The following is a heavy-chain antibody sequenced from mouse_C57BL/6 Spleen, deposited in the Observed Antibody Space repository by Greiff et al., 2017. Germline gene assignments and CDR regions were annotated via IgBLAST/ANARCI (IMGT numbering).Heavy chain of an antibody. CDR1: GYSITSGYY. CDR2: ISYDGSN. J-gene: IGHJ4*01. D-gene: IGHD1-1*01. V-gene: IGHV3-6*01. Sequence: EVQRVESGPGLVKPSQSLSLTCSVTGYSITSGYYWNWIRQFPGNKLEWMGYISYDGSNNYNPSLKNRISITRDTSKNQFFLKLNSVTTEDTATYYCAREGLITTVVANAMDYWGQGTSVTVSS. CDR3: AREGLITTVVANAMDY.